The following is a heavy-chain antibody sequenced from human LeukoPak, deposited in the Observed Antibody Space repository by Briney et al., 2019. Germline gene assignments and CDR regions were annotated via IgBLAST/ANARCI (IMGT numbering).Heavy chain of an antibody. D-gene: IGHD2-2*02. CDR1: AFTFRSYG. CDR3: AKDRSIGTSYTFAS. CDR2: VSGSGAIA. V-gene: IGHV3-23*01. Sequence: GFPRLSCATSAFTFRSYGMHWVRQAPGKGLEWVSTVSGSGAIAYYTDSDKGRFTISRDNSKNTLYLQMRSLTAQDTAVYYCAKDRSIGTSYTFASWSQGTLVTVSS. J-gene: IGHJ4*02.